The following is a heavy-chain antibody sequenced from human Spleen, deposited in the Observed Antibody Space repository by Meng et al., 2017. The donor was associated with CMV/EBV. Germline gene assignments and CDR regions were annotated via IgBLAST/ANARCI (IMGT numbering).Heavy chain of an antibody. CDR1: GFTFSSYA. CDR3: AKHGDFYSGSRFDY. CDR2: ISGSGGST. Sequence: GESLKISCAASGFTFSSYAMSWVRQAPGKGLEWVSAISGSGGSTYYADSVKGRFTISRDNSKNTLYLQMNSLRAEDTAVYFCAKHGDFYSGSRFDYWGLGTQVTVSS. J-gene: IGHJ4*02. V-gene: IGHV3-23*01. D-gene: IGHD1-26*01.